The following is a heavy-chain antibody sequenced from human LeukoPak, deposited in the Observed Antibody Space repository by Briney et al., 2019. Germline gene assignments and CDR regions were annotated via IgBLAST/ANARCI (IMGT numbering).Heavy chain of an antibody. D-gene: IGHD1-26*01. CDR1: GFTFSSYA. Sequence: GGSLRLSCAASGFTFSSYAMCWVRQAPGKGLEWVSAISGSGGSTYYADSVKGRFTISRDNSKNTLYLQMNSLRAEDTAVYYCAKDVRIVGATVSAHRTHHYWGQGTLVTVSS. J-gene: IGHJ4*02. CDR2: ISGSGGST. CDR3: AKDVRIVGATVSAHRTHHY. V-gene: IGHV3-23*01.